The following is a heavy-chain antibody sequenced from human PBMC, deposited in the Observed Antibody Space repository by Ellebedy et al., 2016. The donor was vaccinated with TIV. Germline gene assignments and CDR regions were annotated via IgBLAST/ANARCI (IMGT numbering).Heavy chain of an antibody. CDR1: GGTFSSYA. CDR2: ISAYNGNT. Sequence: ASVKVSCKASGGTFSSYAFSWVRQAPGQGLEWMGWISAYNGNTNYAQNLQGRVTMTTDTSTSTAYMELRSLRSDDTAVYYCARDQTIYYYYGMDVWGQGTTVTVSS. D-gene: IGHD1-7*01. J-gene: IGHJ6*02. V-gene: IGHV1-18*01. CDR3: ARDQTIYYYYGMDV.